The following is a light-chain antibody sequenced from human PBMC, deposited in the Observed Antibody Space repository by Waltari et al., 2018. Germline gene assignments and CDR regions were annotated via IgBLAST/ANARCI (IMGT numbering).Light chain of an antibody. CDR3: QHYEGWPPWT. CDR1: QSVSTK. CDR2: AAS. Sequence: EIVLTQSPATLSVSPGERATLSCRASQSVSTKVARYQQGPGQAPRPLIYAASSRATGVPARFGGSGSETDFTLTISGLQSEDFAVYYCQHYEGWPPWTFGQGTKV. J-gene: IGKJ1*01. V-gene: IGKV3-15*01.